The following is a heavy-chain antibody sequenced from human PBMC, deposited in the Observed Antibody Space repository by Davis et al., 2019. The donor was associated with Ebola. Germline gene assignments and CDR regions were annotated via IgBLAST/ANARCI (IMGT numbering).Heavy chain of an antibody. CDR3: AANLPPARAFDI. CDR2: ISSSSTSR. V-gene: IGHV3-21*06. Sequence: PGGSLRLSCAASGFSFSSCSMNWVRQAPGKGLEWVSSISSSSTSRYYVDSVKGRFTISRDNAKNSLYLQMNSLRVEDTAVYYCAANLPPARAFDIWGQGTMVTVSS. J-gene: IGHJ3*02. CDR1: GFSFSSCS.